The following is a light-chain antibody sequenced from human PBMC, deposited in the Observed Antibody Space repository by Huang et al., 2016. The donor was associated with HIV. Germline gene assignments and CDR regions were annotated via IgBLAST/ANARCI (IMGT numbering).Light chain of an antibody. CDR3: QQYYGVPWT. CDR2: AAS. V-gene: IGKV1-NL1*01. Sequence: DIQMTQSPSSLSASVGDRVTITCRASQGISDSLAWYQQTPGKAPKLLLYAASRLKSGVPSMFSGSGSGTDYTLTISSLQPEDFATYYCQQYYGVPWTFGQGTKVEIK. CDR1: QGISDS. J-gene: IGKJ1*01.